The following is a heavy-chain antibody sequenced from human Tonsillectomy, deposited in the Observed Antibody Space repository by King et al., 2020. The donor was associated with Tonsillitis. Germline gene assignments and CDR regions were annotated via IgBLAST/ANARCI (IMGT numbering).Heavy chain of an antibody. CDR3: SKGYSSSWFFAFDI. CDR2: VSGSGDNT. D-gene: IGHD6-13*01. Sequence: VQLVESGGGLVQPGGSLRLSCAASGFTFSDYAMSWVRQAPGKGLEWVSTVSGSGDNTYFVDSVKGLFTISRDNSKNTLYLQMNSLRAEETAIYYCSKGYSSSWFFAFDIWGQGTMVTVSS. CDR1: GFTFSDYA. J-gene: IGHJ3*02. V-gene: IGHV3-23*04.